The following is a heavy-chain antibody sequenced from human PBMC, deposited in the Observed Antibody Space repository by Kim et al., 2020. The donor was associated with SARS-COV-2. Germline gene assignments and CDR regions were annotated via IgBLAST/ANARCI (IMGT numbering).Heavy chain of an antibody. CDR3: ARAQTEAYFDI. Sequence: TRNHADAVKGRFTVSRENAKNSLYLQMNSLGAEDGALYYCARAQTEAYFDIWGQGTLVTVSS. J-gene: IGHJ4*02. V-gene: IGHV3-11*01. CDR2: TR.